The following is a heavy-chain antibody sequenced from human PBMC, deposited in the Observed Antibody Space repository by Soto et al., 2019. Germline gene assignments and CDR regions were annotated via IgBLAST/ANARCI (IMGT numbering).Heavy chain of an antibody. CDR2: INAGNGNT. V-gene: IGHV1-3*01. J-gene: IGHJ5*02. D-gene: IGHD2-15*01. Sequence: ASVKVSCKASGYTFTSYAMHWVRQAPGQRLEWMGWINAGNGNTKYSQKFQGRVTITRDTSASTAYMELSSLRSEDTAVYYCARGDIVVVVAAPGNDWFDPWGQGTLVTVSS. CDR1: GYTFTSYA. CDR3: ARGDIVVVVAAPGNDWFDP.